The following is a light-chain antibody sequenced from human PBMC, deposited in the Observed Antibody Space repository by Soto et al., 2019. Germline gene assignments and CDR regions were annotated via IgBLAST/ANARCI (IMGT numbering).Light chain of an antibody. J-gene: IGKJ4*01. CDR3: QQSYSTLT. CDR2: AAS. V-gene: IGKV1-39*01. CDR1: QSISSY. Sequence: DIQITQSPSSLSASVGDRVTITCRASQSISSYLNWYQQKPGKAPNLLICAASSLQSGVPSRFSGSESGTDFTLTISSLQPEDFATYYCQQSYSTLTFGGGTKVEIK.